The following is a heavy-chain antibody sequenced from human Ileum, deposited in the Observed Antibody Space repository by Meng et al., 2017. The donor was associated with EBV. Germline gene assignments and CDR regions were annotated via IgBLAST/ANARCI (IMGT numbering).Heavy chain of an antibody. CDR3: ARPIAAAGWFDP. D-gene: IGHD6-13*01. CDR1: GGPINSSSYY. Sequence: ESGPGLLKPSETLSPTCTVSGGPINSSSYYWGWIRQPPGKGLEWIGSIYYSGRTYYNPSLKSRVTISVDTSKNQFSLKLSSVTAADTAVYYCARPIAAAGWFDPWGQGTLVTVSS. J-gene: IGHJ5*02. V-gene: IGHV4-39*01. CDR2: IYYSGRT.